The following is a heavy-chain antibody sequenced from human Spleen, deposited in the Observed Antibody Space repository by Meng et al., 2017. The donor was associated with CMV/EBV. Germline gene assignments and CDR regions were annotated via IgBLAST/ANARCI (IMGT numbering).Heavy chain of an antibody. J-gene: IGHJ6*02. CDR2: INQDGSDK. CDR1: GFTFSNYW. CDR3: AKGQRASIYYYGMDV. D-gene: IGHD1-1*01. V-gene: IGHV3-7*01. Sequence: GGSLRLSCAASGFTFSNYWMSWVRQAPGKGLEWVANINQDGSDKYYVDSVKGRFTISRDNAKNSLYLQMNSLRGDDTALYYCAKGQRASIYYYGMDVWGQGTTVTVSS.